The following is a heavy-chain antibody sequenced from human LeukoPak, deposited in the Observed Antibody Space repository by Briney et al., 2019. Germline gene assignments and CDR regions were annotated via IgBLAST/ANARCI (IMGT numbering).Heavy chain of an antibody. J-gene: IGHJ3*02. Sequence: GGSLRLSCAASGLTVTDYYMHWIRQAPGKGLEWVSFIGGSASNIYYADSVKGRFTIPRDNAKNSLYLQMNSLGAEDTAVYYCAKEWSAFDIWGQGTMVTVSS. V-gene: IGHV3-11*04. CDR3: AKEWSAFDI. D-gene: IGHD2-15*01. CDR2: IGGSASNI. CDR1: GLTVTDYY.